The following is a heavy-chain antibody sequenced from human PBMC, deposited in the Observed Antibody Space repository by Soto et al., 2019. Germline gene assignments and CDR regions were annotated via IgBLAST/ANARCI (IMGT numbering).Heavy chain of an antibody. V-gene: IGHV5-51*01. CDR2: FYPGDSDT. Sequence: VRKMPGKGLEWMGIFYPGDSDTRYSPSFQGQVTISADRSISTAYLQWSSLKPSDTAMYYCARQGNGAEGFDYWGQGTLVTVSS. CDR3: ARQGNGAEGFDY. J-gene: IGHJ4*02. D-gene: IGHD4-17*01.